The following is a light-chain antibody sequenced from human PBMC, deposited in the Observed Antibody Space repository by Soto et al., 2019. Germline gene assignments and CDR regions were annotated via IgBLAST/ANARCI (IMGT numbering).Light chain of an antibody. CDR1: SSDVGGYNY. V-gene: IGLV2-14*03. CDR2: DVS. CDR3: SSYTSSSTVV. J-gene: IGLJ3*02. Sequence: QSVLTQPASVSGSPGQSITISCTGTSSDVGGYNYVSWYQQHPGKAPKLMIYDVSYRPSGVSNRFSGSKSGNTASLTISGLQADDEADYYCSSYTSSSTVVFSGGTKLTVL.